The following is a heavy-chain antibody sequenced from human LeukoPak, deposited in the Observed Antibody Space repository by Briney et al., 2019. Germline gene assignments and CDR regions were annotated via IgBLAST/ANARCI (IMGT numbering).Heavy chain of an antibody. J-gene: IGHJ4*02. D-gene: IGHD6-13*01. CDR3: ARDRVIAAAGTDFDY. V-gene: IGHV3-30*03. CDR2: ISYDGSNK. CDR1: GFTFSSYG. Sequence: PGGSLRLSCAASGFTFSSYGMHWVRQAPGKGLEWVAVISYDGSNKYYADSVRGRFTISRDNAKNSLYLQMNSLRAEDTAVYYCARDRVIAAAGTDFDYWGQGTLVTVSS.